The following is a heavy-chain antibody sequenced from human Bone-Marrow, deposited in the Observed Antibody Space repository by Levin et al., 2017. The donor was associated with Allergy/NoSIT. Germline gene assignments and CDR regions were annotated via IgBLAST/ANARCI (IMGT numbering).Heavy chain of an antibody. CDR3: AKALVDDSYAHTDYYSGFHY. CDR1: GFAVSSHY. V-gene: IGHV3-66*01. J-gene: IGHJ4*02. Sequence: PGGSLRLSCAASGFAVSSHYMSWVRQAPGKGLEWVSIIYRSGITYYADSVKGRFTISRDISKNTLFLQMDSLRVEDTAVYFCAKALVDDSYAHTDYYSGFHYWGQGTLVAVSS. CDR2: IYRSGIT. D-gene: IGHD3-16*01.